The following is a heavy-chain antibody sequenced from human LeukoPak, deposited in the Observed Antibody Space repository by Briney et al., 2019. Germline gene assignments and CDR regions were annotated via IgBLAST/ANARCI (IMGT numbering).Heavy chain of an antibody. CDR2: IRGSGESK. CDR3: ARDHRVAGPDY. J-gene: IGHJ4*02. D-gene: IGHD6-19*01. CDR1: GFTFSIYA. V-gene: IGHV3-23*01. Sequence: GGSLRLSCAASGFTFSIYAMSWVRQAPGKGLEWVSAIRGSGESKYYADSVKGRFTISRDNSKNTLYLQMNSLRAEDTAVYYCARDHRVAGPDYWGQGTLVTVSS.